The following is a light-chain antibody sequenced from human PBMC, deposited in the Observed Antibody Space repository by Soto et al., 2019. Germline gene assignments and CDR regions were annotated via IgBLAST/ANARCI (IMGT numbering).Light chain of an antibody. CDR1: GSDVGGYKY. V-gene: IGLV2-14*01. Sequence: QSALTQPASVSGSPGQSITISCTGTGSDVGGYKYVSWYQQLPGKAPKLMIYDVSYRPSGVSDRFSGSKSGNTASLIISGLQAEDEADYYCSSSASSSTFVFGTGTKLTVL. J-gene: IGLJ1*01. CDR3: SSSASSSTFV. CDR2: DVS.